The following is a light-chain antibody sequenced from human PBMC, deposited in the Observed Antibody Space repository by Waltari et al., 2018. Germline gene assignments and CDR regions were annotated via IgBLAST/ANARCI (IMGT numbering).Light chain of an antibody. CDR2: DAS. V-gene: IGKV1-33*01. CDR1: QDISNY. CDR3: QQYDNLPRT. Sequence: DIQMTQSPSSLSASVGDRVTITCQASQDISNYLNWYQQKPGKAPKLLIYDASNLETEVPSRFSGSGSGTDFTFTISSLQPEDIATYYCQQYDNLPRTFGQVTKLEIK. J-gene: IGKJ2*01.